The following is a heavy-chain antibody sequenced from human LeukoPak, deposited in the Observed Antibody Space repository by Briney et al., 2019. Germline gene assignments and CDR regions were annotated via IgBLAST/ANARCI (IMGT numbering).Heavy chain of an antibody. CDR1: GFTFSTYG. CDR3: AKEGRPPRAEDHSIYLFDDY. Sequence: GGSLRLSCAASGFTFSTYGMHWVRQAPGKGLEWVAFIRYDGSTKYYTDSVKGRFTVSRDNSKSTLYLQMNTLRTEDTAVYYCAKEGRPPRAEDHSIYLFDDYWGQGTLVTVSS. V-gene: IGHV3-30*02. CDR2: IRYDGSTK. D-gene: IGHD4-11*01. J-gene: IGHJ4*02.